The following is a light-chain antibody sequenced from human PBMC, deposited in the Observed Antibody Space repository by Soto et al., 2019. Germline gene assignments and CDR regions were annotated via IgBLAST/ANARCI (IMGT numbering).Light chain of an antibody. J-gene: IGLJ1*01. V-gene: IGLV2-23*02. Sequence: QSVLTQPASVSGSPGQSITISCTGTSSDVGSYNLVSWYQQHPGKAPKLMIYEVSKRPSGVSNRFSGSKSGNTASLTISGLLAEDEADYYYCSYEGSSTYVFGTGTRSPS. CDR3: CSYEGSSTYV. CDR1: SSDVGSYNL. CDR2: EVS.